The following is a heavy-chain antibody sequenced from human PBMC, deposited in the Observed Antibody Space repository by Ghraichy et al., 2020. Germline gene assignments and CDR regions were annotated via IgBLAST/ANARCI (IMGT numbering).Heavy chain of an antibody. V-gene: IGHV3-30*09. Sequence: GESLNISCVASGFTFTDFSMHWVRQTQDKGLEWVTVISYDESQKYYTDSVRGRFAISRDNSRNTLYLQMNSLRHEDTAVYYCAGARNSGWHIFDFWGQGTLVTVSS. CDR1: GFTFTDFS. CDR2: ISYDESQK. CDR3: AGARNSGWHIFDF. D-gene: IGHD5-12*01. J-gene: IGHJ4*02.